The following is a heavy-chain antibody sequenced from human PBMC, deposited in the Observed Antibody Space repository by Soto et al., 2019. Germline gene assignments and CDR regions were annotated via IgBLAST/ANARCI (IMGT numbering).Heavy chain of an antibody. V-gene: IGHV3-33*01. CDR2: IWYDGSNK. Sequence: PGGSLRLSCAASGFTFSSYGMHWVRQAPGKGLERVAVIWYDGSNKYYADSVKGRFTISRDNSKNTLYLQMNSLRAEDTAVYYCARDGGGTYYYDSSGPDYWGQGTLVTVSS. CDR1: GFTFSSYG. CDR3: ARDGGGTYYYDSSGPDY. J-gene: IGHJ4*02. D-gene: IGHD3-22*01.